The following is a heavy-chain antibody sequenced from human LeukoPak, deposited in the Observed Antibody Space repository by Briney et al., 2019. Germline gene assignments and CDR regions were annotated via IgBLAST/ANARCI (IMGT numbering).Heavy chain of an antibody. V-gene: IGHV3-53*01. Sequence: GGSLRLSCAASGFTFDDYGMTWVRQAPGKGLEWVSVIYTGGGTSYADSVKGRFTISRDNSKNTLYLQMNNLRAEDTAVYYCARGGEDWGQGTLVTVSS. CDR1: GFTFDDYG. J-gene: IGHJ4*02. CDR2: IYTGGGT. CDR3: ARGGED.